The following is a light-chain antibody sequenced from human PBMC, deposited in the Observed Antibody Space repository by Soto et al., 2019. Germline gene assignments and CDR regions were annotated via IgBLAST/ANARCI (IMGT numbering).Light chain of an antibody. CDR2: GAS. V-gene: IGKV3-20*01. CDR1: QSVSSSY. Sequence: EIVLTQSPGTLSLSPGERATLSCRASQSVSSSYLAWYQQKPGQAPRLLIYGASSRATGIPDRFSGSGSGTDFTLTISILEPEDFAVFYCQQFGSLFTFGPGTKVEIK. CDR3: QQFGSLFT. J-gene: IGKJ3*01.